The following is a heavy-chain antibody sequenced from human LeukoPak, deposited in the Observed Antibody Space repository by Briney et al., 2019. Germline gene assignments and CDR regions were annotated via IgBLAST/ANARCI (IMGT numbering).Heavy chain of an antibody. V-gene: IGHV4-34*01. CDR2: INHSGST. Sequence: SGTLSLTCAVYGGSFSGYYWSWIRQPPGKGLEWIGEINHSGSTNYNPSLKSRVTISVDTSKNQFSLKLSSVTAADTAVYYCARGPAPPYGSGRGRDYWGQGILVTVSS. CDR1: GGSFSGYY. J-gene: IGHJ4*02. CDR3: ARGPAPPYGSGRGRDY. D-gene: IGHD3-10*01.